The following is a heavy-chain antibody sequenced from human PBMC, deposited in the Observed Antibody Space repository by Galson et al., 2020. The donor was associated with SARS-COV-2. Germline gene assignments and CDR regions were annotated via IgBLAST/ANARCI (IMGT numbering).Heavy chain of an antibody. CDR1: GYSISSGYY. CDR2: IHHSGST. CDR3: ARSPRGYYYYMDV. V-gene: IGHV4-38-2*01. Sequence: SETLSLTCAVSGYSISSGYYWGWIRQPPGKGLEWIGSIHHSGSTYYNPSLKSRVTISVDTSKNQFSLKLSSVTAADTAVYYCARSPRGYYYYMDVWGKGTTVTISS. J-gene: IGHJ6*03. D-gene: IGHD3-10*01.